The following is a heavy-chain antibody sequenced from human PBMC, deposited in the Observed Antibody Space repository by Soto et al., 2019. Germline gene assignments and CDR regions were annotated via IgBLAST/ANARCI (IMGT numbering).Heavy chain of an antibody. J-gene: IGHJ6*03. D-gene: IGHD3-10*01. V-gene: IGHV1-2*04. CDR1: GYTFTGYY. CDR2: INPNSGGT. Sequence: ASVKVSCKASGYTFTGYYMHWVRQAPGQGPEWMGWINPNSGGTNYAQKFQGWVTMTRDTSISTAYMELSRPRSEDTAVYYCASVAFSSGSYYMDVWGKGTTVTVSS. CDR3: ASVAFSSGSYYMDV.